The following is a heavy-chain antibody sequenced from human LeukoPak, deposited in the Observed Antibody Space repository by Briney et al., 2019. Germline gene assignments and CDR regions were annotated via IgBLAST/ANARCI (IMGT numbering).Heavy chain of an antibody. J-gene: IGHJ4*02. D-gene: IGHD3-22*01. V-gene: IGHV3-23*01. CDR1: GFTFSNYA. CDR3: ANSLAVRIVVVYNY. CDR2: ISGSGADT. Sequence: GGSLRLSCAASGFTFSNYAMGWVRQPPGKGLEWVSGISGSGADTYYADSVKGRFTISRDNSKDTLYLQMNSLRAEDTAVYYCANSLAVRIVVVYNYWGQGTLVTVSS.